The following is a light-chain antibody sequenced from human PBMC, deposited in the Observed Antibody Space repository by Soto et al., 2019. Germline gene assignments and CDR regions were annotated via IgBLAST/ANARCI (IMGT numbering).Light chain of an antibody. CDR1: QSIDKW. CDR2: KAS. J-gene: IGKJ1*01. CDR3: QQYSRFSWT. V-gene: IGKV1-5*03. Sequence: DIQMTQSPSTLSASVGDRVTITCRASQSIDKWLAWYQQKPGKAPKLLIYKASIVQSGVPSRFSGSESGTEFTLPISSLQPDDFGSYFCQQYSRFSWTFGQGTKVEIK.